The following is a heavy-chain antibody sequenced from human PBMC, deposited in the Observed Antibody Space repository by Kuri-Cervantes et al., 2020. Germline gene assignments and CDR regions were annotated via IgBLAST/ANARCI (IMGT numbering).Heavy chain of an antibody. Sequence: ASVKVSCKASGYTFTGYYMHWVRQAPGQGLEWMAWINPNLGGAQYAQKSQGRVTLTRDMSITTVYMEVRRLSFDDTAVYYCARMPSDHFMDVWGKGTTVTVSS. D-gene: IGHD2-2*01. V-gene: IGHV1-2*02. J-gene: IGHJ6*03. CDR1: GYTFTGYY. CDR2: INPNLGGA. CDR3: ARMPSDHFMDV.